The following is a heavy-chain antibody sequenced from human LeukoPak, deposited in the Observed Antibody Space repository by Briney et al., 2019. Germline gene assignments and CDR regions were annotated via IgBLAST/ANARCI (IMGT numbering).Heavy chain of an antibody. Sequence: GGSLRLSYAGSGFTFLSYPMIWVRQAPGKGLEWVSAISGSGGSTYYADSVKGRFTISRDNSKNTLYLQMNSLRAEDTAVYYCAETLPGGYGILTGHILGSYYGMEIWGPGTTVTVSS. CDR2: ISGSGGST. D-gene: IGHD3-9*01. J-gene: IGHJ6*02. CDR3: AETLPGGYGILTGHILGSYYGMEI. V-gene: IGHV3-23*01. CDR1: GFTFLSYP.